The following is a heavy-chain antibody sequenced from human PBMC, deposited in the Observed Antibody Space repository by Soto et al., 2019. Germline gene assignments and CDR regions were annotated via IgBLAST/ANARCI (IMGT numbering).Heavy chain of an antibody. CDR2: INHSGST. CDR3: ARVGEQWLVRRYFQH. Sequence: SETLSLTCAVYGGSFSGYYWSWIRQPPGKGLEWIGEINHSGSTNYNPSLKSRVTISVDTSKNQFSLKLSSVTAADTAVYYCARVGEQWLVRRYFQHWGQGTLVTVSS. V-gene: IGHV4-34*01. D-gene: IGHD6-19*01. J-gene: IGHJ1*01. CDR1: GGSFSGYY.